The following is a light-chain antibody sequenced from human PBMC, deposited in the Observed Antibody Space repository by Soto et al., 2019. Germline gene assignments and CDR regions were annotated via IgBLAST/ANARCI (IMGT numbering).Light chain of an antibody. J-gene: IGKJ4*01. Sequence: EIVLTQSPGTLSLSPGERATLSCRASQSVSSSYLAWYQQKRGQATRLLIYGASSRATGIPDWFSGSGSGTDFTLTISRLEPEDFAVYYCQNHDNSPRLTFGGGTKVEI. CDR2: GAS. V-gene: IGKV3-20*01. CDR3: QNHDNSPRLT. CDR1: QSVSSSY.